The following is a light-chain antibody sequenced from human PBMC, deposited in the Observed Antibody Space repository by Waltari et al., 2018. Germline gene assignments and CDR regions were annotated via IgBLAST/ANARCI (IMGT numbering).Light chain of an antibody. V-gene: IGLV2-14*03. CDR1: SSDSGAYEY. CDR2: DVI. CDR3: SSFTSSTTGI. Sequence: SALTQPDSVSGSPGQSITISCSGISSDSGAYEYVSWYQQHPGKAPKVIIYDVINRPSGLSDRFSGSKSGSSASLIISGLQAEDEAEYYCSSFTSSTTGIFGGGTKLTVL. J-gene: IGLJ2*01.